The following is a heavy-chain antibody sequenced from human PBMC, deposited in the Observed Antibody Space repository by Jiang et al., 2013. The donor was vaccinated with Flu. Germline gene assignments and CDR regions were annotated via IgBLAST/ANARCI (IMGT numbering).Heavy chain of an antibody. V-gene: IGHV4-34*01. CDR1: GGSFSGYY. Sequence: LLKPSETLSLTCAVYGGSFSGYYWSWIRQPPGKGLEWIGEINHSGSTNYNPSLKSRVTISVDTSKNQFSLKLSSVTAADTAVYYCAREGSGSWYPYYYYYGMDVWGQGTTVTVSS. CDR3: AREGSGSWYPYYYYYGMDV. CDR2: INHSGST. D-gene: IGHD6-13*01. J-gene: IGHJ6*02.